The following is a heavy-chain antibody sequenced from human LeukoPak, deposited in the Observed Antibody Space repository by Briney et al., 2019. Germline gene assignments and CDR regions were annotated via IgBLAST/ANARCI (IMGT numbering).Heavy chain of an antibody. D-gene: IGHD6-13*01. CDR3: ARDEPYSSSCDY. CDR2: IYTSGST. Sequence: SETLSLTCTVSGGSISSYYWSWIRQPAGKELEWIGRIYTSGSTNYNPSLKSRVTMSVDTSKNQFSLKLSSVTAADTAVYYCARDEPYSSSCDYWGQGTLVTVSS. CDR1: GGSISSYY. J-gene: IGHJ4*02. V-gene: IGHV4-4*07.